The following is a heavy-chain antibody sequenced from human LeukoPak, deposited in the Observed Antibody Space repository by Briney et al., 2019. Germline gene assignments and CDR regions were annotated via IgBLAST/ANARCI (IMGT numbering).Heavy chain of an antibody. V-gene: IGHV4-30-4*07. J-gene: IGHJ4*02. Sequence: PSETLSLTCAVSGGSISSGGYSWSWIRQPPGKGLEWIGYIYYSGSTNYNPSLKSRVTISVDTSKNQFSLKLSSVTAADTAVYYCARGDYRDYAFDNWGQGTLVTVSS. CDR1: GGSISSGGYS. CDR2: IYYSGST. CDR3: ARGDYRDYAFDN. D-gene: IGHD4-17*01.